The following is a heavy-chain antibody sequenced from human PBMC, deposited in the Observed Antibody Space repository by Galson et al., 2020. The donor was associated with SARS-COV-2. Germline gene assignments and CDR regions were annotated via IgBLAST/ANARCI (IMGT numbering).Heavy chain of an antibody. Sequence: SETLSLTCAVSGGSISSSNWWSWVRQPPGKGLEWIGEIYHSGSTNYNPSLKSRVTISVDTSKNQFSLKLSSVTAADTAVYYCARGGAVAAVYYYYYMYVWGKGTTVTVSS. CDR2: IYHSGST. V-gene: IGHV4-4*02. J-gene: IGHJ6*03. CDR1: GGSISSSNW. CDR3: ARGGAVAAVYYYYYMYV. D-gene: IGHD6-19*01.